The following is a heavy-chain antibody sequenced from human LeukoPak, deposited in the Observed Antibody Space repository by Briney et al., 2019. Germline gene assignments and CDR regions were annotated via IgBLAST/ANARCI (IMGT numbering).Heavy chain of an antibody. CDR3: AKVSYSSSWLFDY. CDR2: ISYDGSNK. J-gene: IGHJ4*02. Sequence: PGRSLRLSCAASGFTFSSYGMHWVRQAPGKGLEWVAVISYDGSNKYYADSVKGRFTISRDNSKNTLYLQMNSPRAEDTAVYYCAKVSYSSSWLFDYWGQGTLVTVSS. CDR1: GFTFSSYG. V-gene: IGHV3-30*18. D-gene: IGHD6-13*01.